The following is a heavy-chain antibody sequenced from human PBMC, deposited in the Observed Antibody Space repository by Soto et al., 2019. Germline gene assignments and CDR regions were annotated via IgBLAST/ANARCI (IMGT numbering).Heavy chain of an antibody. CDR3: ARLMVRGYYYYGMDV. CDR1: GGTFSSYA. D-gene: IGHD3-10*01. V-gene: IGHV1-69*13. CDR2: IIPIFGTA. Sequence: ASVKVSCKASGGTFSSYAISWVRQAPGQGLEWMGGIIPIFGTANYAQKFQGRVTITADESTSTAYLQWSSLKASDTAMYYCARLMVRGYYYYGMDVWGQGTTVTVSS. J-gene: IGHJ6*02.